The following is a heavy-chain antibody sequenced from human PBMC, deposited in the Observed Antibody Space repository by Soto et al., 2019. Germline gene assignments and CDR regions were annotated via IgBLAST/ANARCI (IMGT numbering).Heavy chain of an antibody. CDR2: IYYSGST. J-gene: IGHJ3*02. D-gene: IGHD1-26*01. CDR1: GGSISSYY. V-gene: IGHV4-59*01. Sequence: SETLSLTCTVSGGSISSYYWSWIRQPPGKGLEWIGYIYYSGSTNYNPSLKSRVTISVDTSKNQFSLKLSSVTAADTAVYYCATFSWVGATTGAFDIWGQGTMVTVSS. CDR3: ATFSWVGATTGAFDI.